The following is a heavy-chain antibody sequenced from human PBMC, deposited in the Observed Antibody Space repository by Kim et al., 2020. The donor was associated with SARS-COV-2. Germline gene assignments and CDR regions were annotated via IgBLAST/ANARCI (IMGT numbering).Heavy chain of an antibody. CDR2: IYSGGST. V-gene: IGHV3-66*01. J-gene: IGHJ3*02. CDR3: ARAAVYCCGDCPLVDAFDI. CDR1: GFTVSSNY. D-gene: IGHD2-21*02. Sequence: GGSLRLSCAASGFTVSSNYMSWVRQAPGKGLEWVSVIYSGGSTNYADSVKGGFTISCDNSKNTLYLQMNSLRAEDTAGYYCARAAVYCCGDCPLVDAFDIWGQGTMVTVSS.